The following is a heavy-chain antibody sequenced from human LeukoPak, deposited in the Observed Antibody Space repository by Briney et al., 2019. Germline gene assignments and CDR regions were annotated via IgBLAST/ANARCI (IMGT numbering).Heavy chain of an antibody. CDR2: INPSGGST. Sequence: GASVKVSCKASGYTFTSYYMHWVRQAPGQGLEWMGIINPSGGSTSYAQKFQGRVTMTRDTSTSTVYMELSSLRSEDTAVYYCARDHLRYYYDSSGQNAFDIWGQGTMVTVSS. J-gene: IGHJ3*02. CDR1: GYTFTSYY. D-gene: IGHD3-22*01. CDR3: ARDHLRYYYDSSGQNAFDI. V-gene: IGHV1-46*01.